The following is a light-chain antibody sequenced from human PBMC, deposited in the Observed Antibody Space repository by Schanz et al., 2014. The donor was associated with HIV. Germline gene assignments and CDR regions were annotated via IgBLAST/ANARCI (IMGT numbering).Light chain of an antibody. CDR1: QSVSSSY. Sequence: EIVLTQSPGTLSLSPGERATLSCRASQSVSSSYLAWYQQKPGQAPRLLISDTSNRATGIPARFSGSGSGTDFTLIISSLEPEDSALYYCQQRDNWPLTFGGGTKVEI. CDR3: QQRDNWPLT. V-gene: IGKV3D-20*02. J-gene: IGKJ4*01. CDR2: DTS.